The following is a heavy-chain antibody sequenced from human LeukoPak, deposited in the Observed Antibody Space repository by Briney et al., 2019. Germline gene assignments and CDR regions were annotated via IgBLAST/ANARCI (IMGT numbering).Heavy chain of an antibody. D-gene: IGHD2-21*02. V-gene: IGHV1-69*04. CDR3: ARAEGSDPLFDY. Sequence: ASVKVSCKASGGTFSSYAISWVRQAPGQGLEWMGRIIPILGIANYAQKFQGRVTITRDTSASTAYMELSSLRSEDTAVYYCARAEGSDPLFDYWGQGTLVTVSS. CDR1: GGTFSSYA. J-gene: IGHJ4*02. CDR2: IIPILGIA.